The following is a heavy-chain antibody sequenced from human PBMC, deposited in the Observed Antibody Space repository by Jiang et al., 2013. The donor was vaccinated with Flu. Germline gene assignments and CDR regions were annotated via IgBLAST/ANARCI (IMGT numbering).Heavy chain of an antibody. Sequence: VQLVESGPGLVRPSETLSLTCTVSGDSISSYYWNWIRQPPGKGLEWIGYIYYSGSTNYNPSLKSRVTISLDTSTKQFFLNLDSVTPADTAIYYCARDQVAMTASGGDHFFAMDVWGQGTTVTVSS. D-gene: IGHD2-21*02. CDR2: IYYSGST. CDR1: GDSISSYY. V-gene: IGHV4-59*01. J-gene: IGHJ6*02. CDR3: ARDQVAMTASGGDHFFAMDV.